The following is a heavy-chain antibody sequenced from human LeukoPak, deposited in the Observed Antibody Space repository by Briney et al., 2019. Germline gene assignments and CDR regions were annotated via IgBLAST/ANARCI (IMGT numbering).Heavy chain of an antibody. V-gene: IGHV4-59*08. D-gene: IGHD4-17*01. CDR3: ARQPDYGDQVFDH. Sequence: PSAPLSLTCVVSGGSINTYYWTWIRPPPGKGLEWSGSFSSTGATNYNPSLKRRVTMSLATSQKHFSLKLTSVTAADTALYYCARQPDYGDQVFDHWGQGILVTVSS. CDR1: GGSINTYY. CDR2: FSSTGAT. J-gene: IGHJ4*02.